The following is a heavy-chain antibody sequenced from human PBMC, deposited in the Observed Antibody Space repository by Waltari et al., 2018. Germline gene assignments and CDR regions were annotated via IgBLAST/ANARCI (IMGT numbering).Heavy chain of an antibody. D-gene: IGHD6-19*01. CDR3: ASSSGWYGGAFDI. V-gene: IGHV1-24*01. CDR1: GYTRTELS. J-gene: IGHJ3*02. Sequence: QVQLVQSGAEVKKPGASVQVSCQVSGYTRTELSIHWVRPAPGKGLEWMGGFDPEDGETIYAQKFQGRVTMTEDTSTDTAYMELSSLRSEDTAVYYCASSSGWYGGAFDIWGQGTMVTVSS. CDR2: FDPEDGET.